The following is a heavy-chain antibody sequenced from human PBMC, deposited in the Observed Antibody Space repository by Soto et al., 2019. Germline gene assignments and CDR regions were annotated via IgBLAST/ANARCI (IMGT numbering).Heavy chain of an antibody. Sequence: GGSLRLSCAASGFTFSSYWMSWVRQAPGKGLEWVANIKQDGSEKYYVDSVKGRFTISRDNAKNSLYLQMNGLRAEDTAVYYCARDYGFNYYGSGSPGFDYWGQGTLVTVSS. CDR3: ARDYGFNYYGSGSPGFDY. CDR1: GFTFSSYW. J-gene: IGHJ4*02. V-gene: IGHV3-7*01. D-gene: IGHD3-10*01. CDR2: IKQDGSEK.